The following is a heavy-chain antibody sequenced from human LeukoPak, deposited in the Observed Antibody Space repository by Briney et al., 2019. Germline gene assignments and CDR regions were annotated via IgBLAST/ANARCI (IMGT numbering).Heavy chain of an antibody. D-gene: IGHD3-10*01. Sequence: GGSLRLSCAASGFTVSSNYMSWVRQAPGKGLEWVSVIYSGGSTYYADSVKGRFTISRDNSKNTLYLQMNSLRAEDTAVYYCASVGSDYYYYYYMDVWGKGTPVTISS. V-gene: IGHV3-66*01. CDR2: IYSGGST. CDR3: ASVGSDYYYYYYMDV. J-gene: IGHJ6*03. CDR1: GFTVSSNY.